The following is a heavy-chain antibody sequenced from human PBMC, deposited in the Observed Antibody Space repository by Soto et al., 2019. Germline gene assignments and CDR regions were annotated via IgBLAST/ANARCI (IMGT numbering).Heavy chain of an antibody. Sequence: QVQLVQSGAEVRKPGASVKVSCKTSGYSFNRYDINWVRQAPGQGLEWMGWMNPDSGSAGYAQKFKGGVAMTRIASIRTAYMELSNLRSDDTAVYFCASQDRGSFPYWGQGTLVTVSS. CDR3: ASQDRGSFPY. J-gene: IGHJ4*02. V-gene: IGHV1-8*01. CDR1: GYSFNRYD. D-gene: IGHD1-26*01. CDR2: MNPDSGSA.